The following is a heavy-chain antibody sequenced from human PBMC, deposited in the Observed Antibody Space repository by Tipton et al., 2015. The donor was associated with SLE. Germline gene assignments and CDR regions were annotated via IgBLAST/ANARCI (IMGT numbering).Heavy chain of an antibody. CDR3: ARPSDYSDLRH. Sequence: LVQSGAEVKKPGASVKVSCKASGYTFTTYYIHWVRQAPGQGLEWMGIFDPSGGSANYAQRFQGRLTMTGDTSTGTVYMELSSLRSEDTAVYYCARPSDYSDLRHWGQGTLVTVSS. J-gene: IGHJ4*02. CDR1: GYTFTTYY. D-gene: IGHD4-17*01. V-gene: IGHV1-46*01. CDR2: FDPSGGSA.